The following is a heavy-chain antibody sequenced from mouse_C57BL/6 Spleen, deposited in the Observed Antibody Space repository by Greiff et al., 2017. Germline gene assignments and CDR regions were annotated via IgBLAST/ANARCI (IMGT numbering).Heavy chain of an antibody. V-gene: IGHV5-4*01. CDR3: ARDKSNFLDY. CDR2: ISDGGSYT. Sequence: DVQLVESGGGLVKPGGSLKLSCAASGFTFSSYAMSWVRQTPEKRLEWVANISDGGSYTNYPDNVKGRFTLSRDNAKNNLYLQMSHLKSEDTAMYYCARDKSNFLDYWGQGTTLTVSS. D-gene: IGHD2-5*01. CDR1: GFTFSSYA. J-gene: IGHJ2*01.